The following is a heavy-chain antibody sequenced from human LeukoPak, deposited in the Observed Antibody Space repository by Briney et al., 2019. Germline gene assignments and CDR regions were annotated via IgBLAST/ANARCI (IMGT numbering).Heavy chain of an antibody. CDR3: ARGRGYYDSSAYWAFDY. J-gene: IGHJ4*02. Sequence: ASVKVSCKASGYTFTSYYMHWVRQAPGQGLEWMGIINPSGGSTSYAQKFQGRVTISRDTSASTASMELSSLRSEDTAVYYCARGRGYYDSSAYWAFDYWGQGTLVTVSS. D-gene: IGHD3-22*01. CDR2: INPSGGST. V-gene: IGHV1-46*01. CDR1: GYTFTSYY.